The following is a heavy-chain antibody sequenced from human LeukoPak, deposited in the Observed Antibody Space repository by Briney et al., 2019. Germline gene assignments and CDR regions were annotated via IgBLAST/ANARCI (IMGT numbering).Heavy chain of an antibody. J-gene: IGHJ4*02. CDR1: GYTFTGYY. V-gene: IGHV1-18*04. CDR3: GSGYEMRY. D-gene: IGHD5-12*01. Sequence: ASVKVSCKASGYTFTGYYMHWVRQAPGQGLEWMGWISAYNGNTNYAQKLQGRVTMTTDTSTSTAYMELRSLRSDDTAVYYCGSGYEMRYWGQGTLVTVSS. CDR2: ISAYNGNT.